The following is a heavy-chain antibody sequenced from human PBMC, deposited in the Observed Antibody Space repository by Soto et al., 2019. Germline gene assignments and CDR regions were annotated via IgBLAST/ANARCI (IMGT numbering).Heavy chain of an antibody. CDR2: ISSSGSTI. Sequence: GGSLRLSCAASGFTFSSYEMNWVRQAPGKGLEWVSYISSSGSTIYYADSVKGRFTISRDNAKNSLYLQMNSLRAEDTAVYYCARDGDSGSYYYGMDVWGQGTTVNVYS. J-gene: IGHJ6*01. V-gene: IGHV3-48*03. CDR1: GFTFSSYE. CDR3: ARDGDSGSYYYGMDV. D-gene: IGHD1-26*01.